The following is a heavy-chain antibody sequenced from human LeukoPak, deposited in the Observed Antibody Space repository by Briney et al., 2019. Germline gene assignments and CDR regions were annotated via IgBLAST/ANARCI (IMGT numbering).Heavy chain of an antibody. J-gene: IGHJ4*02. CDR1: SDSISSSSNY. CDR3: ARDTGFIVGATHFDY. Sequence: SETLSLTCTVSSDSISSSSNYWAWVGQSPGKGLEWIGAIYYSGHTYYNPSLKSRITMSVDTSKNQFSLKVSYVTAADTAVYYCARDTGFIVGATHFDYWGQGTLVTVSS. D-gene: IGHD1-26*01. V-gene: IGHV4-39*02. CDR2: IYYSGHT.